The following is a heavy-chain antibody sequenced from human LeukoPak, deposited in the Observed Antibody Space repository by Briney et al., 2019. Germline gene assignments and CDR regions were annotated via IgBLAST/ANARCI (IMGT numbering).Heavy chain of an antibody. CDR1: GGSISGYY. D-gene: IGHD2-15*01. CDR3: ARHRCSGGSCYSFDYNWFDP. CDR2: IYYSGST. V-gene: IGHV4-59*08. Sequence: SETLSLTCTVSGGSISGYYWSWIRQPPGTRLEWIGYIYYSGSTNHNPSLKSRVTISIDTSKNQFSLKLSSVTAADTAVYYCARHRCSGGSCYSFDYNWFDPWGQGTLVTVSS. J-gene: IGHJ5*02.